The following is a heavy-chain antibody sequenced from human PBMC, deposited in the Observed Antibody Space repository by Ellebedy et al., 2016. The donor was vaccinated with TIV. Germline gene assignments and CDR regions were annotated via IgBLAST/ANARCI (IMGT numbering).Heavy chain of an antibody. CDR3: VRVTPTLYMFVDL. J-gene: IGHJ4*02. V-gene: IGHV3-7*01. CDR1: GFTFSSYW. Sequence: GESLKISXAASGFTFSSYWMSWVRQAPGRGLEWVANIKKEDWSEQHYVDSVKGRFTISRDNAKNSLYLQMDSLRADDTAVYYCVRVTPTLYMFVDLWGQGTLVTVSS. D-gene: IGHD3-10*02. CDR2: IKKEDWSEQ.